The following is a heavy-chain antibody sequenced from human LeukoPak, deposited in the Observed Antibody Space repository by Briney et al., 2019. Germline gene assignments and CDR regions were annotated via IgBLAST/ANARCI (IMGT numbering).Heavy chain of an antibody. D-gene: IGHD2/OR15-2a*01. Sequence: SETLSLTCTVSGGSISSYYWSWVRQPPGKGLEWIGYIYYSGSTNYNPSLKSRVTISVDTSKNQFSLKLSSVTAADTAVYYCAGHHPRNTVDFWGQGTLVTVSS. CDR3: AGHHPRNTVDF. V-gene: IGHV4-59*08. CDR1: GGSISSYY. J-gene: IGHJ4*02. CDR2: IYYSGST.